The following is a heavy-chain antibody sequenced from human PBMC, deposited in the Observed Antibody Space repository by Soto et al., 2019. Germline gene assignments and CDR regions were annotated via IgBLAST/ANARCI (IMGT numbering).Heavy chain of an antibody. D-gene: IGHD6-13*01. J-gene: IGHJ4*02. Sequence: PSETLSLTCTVSGGSISSSSYYWGWIRQPPGKGTEGIGSIYYSGSTYYNPSLKSRVTISVDTSKNQFSLKLSSVTAADTAVYYCARSTCIAAAGTFDYWGQGTLVTVSS. CDR2: IYYSGST. V-gene: IGHV4-39*01. CDR1: GGSISSSSYY. CDR3: ARSTCIAAAGTFDY.